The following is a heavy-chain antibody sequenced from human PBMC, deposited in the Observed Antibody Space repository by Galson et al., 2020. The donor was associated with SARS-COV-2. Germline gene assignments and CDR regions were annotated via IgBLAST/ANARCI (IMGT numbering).Heavy chain of an antibody. CDR1: GGSISSSSYY. Sequence: SETLSLTCTVSGGSISSSSYYWGWIRQPPGKGLEWIGSIHYSGSTYYNPTLKSRVTISVDTSKNQFSLKLSSVTAADTAVYYCARVGVLRYFDWLLHYYGMDVWGQGTTVTVSS. J-gene: IGHJ6*02. CDR2: IHYSGST. CDR3: ARVGVLRYFDWLLHYYGMDV. D-gene: IGHD3-9*01. V-gene: IGHV4-39*07.